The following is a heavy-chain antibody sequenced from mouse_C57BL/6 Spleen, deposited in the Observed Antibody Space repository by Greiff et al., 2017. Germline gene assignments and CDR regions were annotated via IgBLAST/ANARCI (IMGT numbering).Heavy chain of an antibody. V-gene: IGHV1-72*01. CDR1: GYTFTGYW. CDR2: IDPNSGGT. J-gene: IGHJ2*01. D-gene: IGHD2-13*01. CDR3: AGRDSGGDYGECFDY. Sequence: VQLQESGPELVKPGASVKLSCKASGYTFTGYWMHWVKQRPGRGLEWIGRIDPNSGGTKYNEKFKSKATLTVDKPSSTAHMPLSSRTSADSAGDYCAGRDSGGDYGECFDYWGQGTTVTVSS.